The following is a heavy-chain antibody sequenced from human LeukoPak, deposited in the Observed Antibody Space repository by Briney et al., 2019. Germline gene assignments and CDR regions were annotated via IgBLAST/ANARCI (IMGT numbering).Heavy chain of an antibody. CDR3: ARETYYYGSGSYQGFDY. J-gene: IGHJ4*02. D-gene: IGHD3-10*01. V-gene: IGHV4-30-4*01. CDR2: IYYSGST. Sequence: PSETLSLTCTVSGGSISSGDYYWRWIRQPPGKGLEWIGYIYYSGSTYYNPSLKSRVTISVDTSKNQFSLKLSSVTAADTAVYYCARETYYYGSGSYQGFDYWGQGTLVTVSS. CDR1: GGSISSGDYY.